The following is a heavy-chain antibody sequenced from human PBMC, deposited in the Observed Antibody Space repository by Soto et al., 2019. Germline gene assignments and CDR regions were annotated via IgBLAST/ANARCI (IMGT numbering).Heavy chain of an antibody. Sequence: EVQLVESGGGLVRPGGSQRLSCAASGSTFSHVWMNWVCQAPGKGLEWVGRIKSKTDGGAPDYAAPVKGRFTISRDDLKDTVYLEMNSLKTEDTAVYYCTTGGIVGVGIDYWGQGTLVTVSS. CDR3: TTGGIVGVGIDY. D-gene: IGHD1-26*01. V-gene: IGHV3-15*07. J-gene: IGHJ4*02. CDR1: GSTFSHVW. CDR2: IKSKTDGGAP.